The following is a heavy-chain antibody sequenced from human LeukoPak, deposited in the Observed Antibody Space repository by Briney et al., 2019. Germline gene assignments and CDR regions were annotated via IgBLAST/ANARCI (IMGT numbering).Heavy chain of an antibody. CDR2: INPNSGGT. J-gene: IGHJ3*02. CDR1: GYTFTGYY. D-gene: IGHD2-8*01. CDR3: ARDTVPHSNIVLMVYAGVAFDI. V-gene: IGHV1-2*02. Sequence: ASVKVSCKASGYTFTGYYMHWVRQAPGQGLEWMGWINPNSGGTNYAQKFQGRVTMTRDTSISTDYMELSRLRSDDTAVYYCARDTVPHSNIVLMVYAGVAFDIWGQGTMVTVSS.